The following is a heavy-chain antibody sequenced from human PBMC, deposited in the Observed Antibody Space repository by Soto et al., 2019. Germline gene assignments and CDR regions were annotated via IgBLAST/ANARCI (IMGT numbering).Heavy chain of an antibody. CDR1: GGSISSGGYY. Sequence: PSETLSLTCTVSGGSISSGGYYWSWIRQHPGKGLEWIGYIYYSGSTYYNPSLKSRVTISVDTSKNQFSLKLSSVTAADTAVYYCARDRRVDSRRYFDYWGQGTLVTVSS. CDR3: ARDRRVDSRRYFDY. D-gene: IGHD3-22*01. V-gene: IGHV4-31*03. J-gene: IGHJ4*02. CDR2: IYYSGST.